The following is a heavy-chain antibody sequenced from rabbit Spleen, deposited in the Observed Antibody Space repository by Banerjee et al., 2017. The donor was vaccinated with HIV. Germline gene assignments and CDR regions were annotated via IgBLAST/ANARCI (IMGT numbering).Heavy chain of an antibody. D-gene: IGHD8-1*01. V-gene: IGHV1S40*01. Sequence: KESGGGLVQPGASLTLTCTASGVSFSSSSYMCWVRQAPGKGLEWIACIDNGSSGFTYFATWAKGRFTCSKTSSTTVTLQMTRLTAADTATYFCARDTGSSFSSYGMDLWGQGTLVTVS. CDR2: IDNGSSGFT. CDR1: GVSFSSSSY. CDR3: ARDTGSSFSSYGMDL. J-gene: IGHJ3*01.